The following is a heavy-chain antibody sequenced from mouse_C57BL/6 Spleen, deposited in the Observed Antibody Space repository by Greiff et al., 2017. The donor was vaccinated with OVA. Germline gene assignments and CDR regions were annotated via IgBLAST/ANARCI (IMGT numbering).Heavy chain of an antibody. CDR2: INPNNGGT. CDR1: GYTFTDYY. D-gene: IGHD1-1*01. J-gene: IGHJ3*01. Sequence: EVQLQQSGPELVKPGASVKISCKASGYTFTDYYMNWVKPSHGKSLEWIGDINPNNGGTSYNQKFKGKATLTVDKSSSTAYMELRSLTSEDSAVYYCASGGNYYGSSFFAYWGQGTLVTVSA. CDR3: ASGGNYYGSSFFAY. V-gene: IGHV1-26*01.